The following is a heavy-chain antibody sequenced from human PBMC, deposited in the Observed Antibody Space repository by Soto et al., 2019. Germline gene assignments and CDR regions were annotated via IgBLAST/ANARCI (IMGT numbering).Heavy chain of an antibody. CDR3: ANDPGYSLDY. Sequence: SETLSLTCAVSGNSISSYYCMWIRQPPGKGLESIGYLYYGRSANYNPSLKSRIIISVDTSKNQFSLQLNSVTPEDAAVYYCANDPGYSLDYWGQGTQVTVSS. CDR2: LYYGRSA. D-gene: IGHD5-12*01. J-gene: IGHJ4*02. V-gene: IGHV4-59*04. CDR1: GNSISSYY.